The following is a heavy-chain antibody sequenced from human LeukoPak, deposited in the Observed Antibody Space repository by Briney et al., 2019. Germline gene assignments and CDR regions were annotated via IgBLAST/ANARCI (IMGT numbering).Heavy chain of an antibody. J-gene: IGHJ4*02. CDR2: IVYDGSNK. CDR1: GFTFSSFA. V-gene: IGHV3-30-3*01. Sequence: PGRSLRLSCAASGFTFSSFAMHWVRQAPGKGLEWVAVIVYDGSNKYYADSVKGRFTISRDNSKNTLYLQMNSLRAADTAVCYCARDRSAYCGGDCYGSFDYWGQGTLVTVPS. CDR3: ARDRSAYCGGDCYGSFDY. D-gene: IGHD2-21*02.